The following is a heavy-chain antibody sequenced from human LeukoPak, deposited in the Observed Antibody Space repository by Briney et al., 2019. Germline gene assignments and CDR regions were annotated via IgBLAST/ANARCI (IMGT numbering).Heavy chain of an antibody. D-gene: IGHD3-22*01. Sequence: SETLSLTCAVYGGSFSGYYWSWSRQPPGKGLEWIGEINHSGSTNYNPSLKSRVTISVDTSKNQFSLKLSSVTAADTAVYYCARSYYYDSSGYYFYWGQGTLVTVSS. CDR3: ARSYYYDSSGYYFY. V-gene: IGHV4-34*01. CDR1: GGSFSGYY. J-gene: IGHJ4*02. CDR2: INHSGST.